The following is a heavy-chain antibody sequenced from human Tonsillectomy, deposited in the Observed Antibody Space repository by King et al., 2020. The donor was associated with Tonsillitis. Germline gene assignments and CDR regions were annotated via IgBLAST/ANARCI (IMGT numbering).Heavy chain of an antibody. CDR2: ISYDGSNK. D-gene: IGHD4-17*01. J-gene: IGHJ6*02. Sequence: QLVQSGGGVVQPGRSLRLSCAASGFTFRSYAMHWVRQAPGKGPEWVADISYDGSNKYYADSVKGRFTISRDNSKIALYLQMNSLRAEDTAVYYCARRDGALDYYYYGLDVWGQGTTVTVSS. V-gene: IGHV3-30-3*01. CDR1: GFTFRSYA. CDR3: ARRDGALDYYYYGLDV.